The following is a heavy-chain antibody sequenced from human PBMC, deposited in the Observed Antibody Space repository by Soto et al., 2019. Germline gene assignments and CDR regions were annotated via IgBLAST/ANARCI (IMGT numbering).Heavy chain of an antibody. V-gene: IGHV4-59*01. CDR1: GGSISSYY. J-gene: IGHJ4*02. CDR2: IYYSGST. D-gene: IGHD3-16*01. Sequence: QVQLQESGPGLVKPSETLSLTCTVSGGSISSYYWSWIRQPPGKGLEWIGYIYYSGSTNYNPSLKSRVTISVDTSKNQFSLKLSSVTAADTAVYYCARDLRMGGVDYWGQGTLVTVSS. CDR3: ARDLRMGGVDY.